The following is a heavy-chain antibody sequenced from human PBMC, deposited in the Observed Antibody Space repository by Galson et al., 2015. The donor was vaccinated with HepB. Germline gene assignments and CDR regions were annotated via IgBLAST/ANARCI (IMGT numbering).Heavy chain of an antibody. CDR1: GGTFSSYA. V-gene: IGHV1-69*13. J-gene: IGHJ5*02. CDR2: IIPIFGTA. D-gene: IGHD3-10*01. Sequence: SVKVSCKASGGTFSSYAISWVRQAPGQGLEWMGGIIPIFGTANYAQKFQGRVTITADESTSTAYVELSSLRSEDTAVYHCARDRPYGSGSIRPTRRVHRKSNWFDPWGQGTLVTVSS. CDR3: ARDRPYGSGSIRPTRRVHRKSNWFDP.